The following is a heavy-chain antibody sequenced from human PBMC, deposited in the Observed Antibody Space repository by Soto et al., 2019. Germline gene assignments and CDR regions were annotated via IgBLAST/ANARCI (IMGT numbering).Heavy chain of an antibody. CDR2: ISHPGNIK. CDR3: ATAVSGGYPRSFHC. Sequence: QGQLVESGGGVIQPGGSLRLSCAASGFTFSNYGMHWVRQAPGKGLEWVAYISHPGNIKYYADSVKGRFTISRDNSKNTLFLEMNSLRADDTAIYYCATAVSGGYPRSFHCWGPGTLVTLSS. D-gene: IGHD1-26*01. J-gene: IGHJ4*02. CDR1: GFTFSNYG. V-gene: IGHV3-30*03.